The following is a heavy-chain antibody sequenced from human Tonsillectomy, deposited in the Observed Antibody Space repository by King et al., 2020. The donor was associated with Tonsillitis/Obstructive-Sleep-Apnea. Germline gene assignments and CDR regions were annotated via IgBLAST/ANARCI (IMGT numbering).Heavy chain of an antibody. V-gene: IGHV4-4*02. Sequence: QLQESGPGLVKPSGTLSLTCAVSGGSINKSDWWSWVRQPPGKGLEWIGEIYHSGSTNYHPFLKSRVSISVDKSKNQFSLKLSSVTAADTAVYYCARHAGFYGSGRQPRRYFFDYLGQGTLVTVSS. CDR1: GGSINKSDW. J-gene: IGHJ4*02. D-gene: IGHD3-10*01. CDR3: ARHAGFYGSGRQPRRYFFDY. CDR2: IYHSGST.